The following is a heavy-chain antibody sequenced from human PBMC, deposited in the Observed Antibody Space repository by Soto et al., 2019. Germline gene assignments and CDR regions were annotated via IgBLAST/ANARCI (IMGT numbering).Heavy chain of an antibody. V-gene: IGHV3-48*02. D-gene: IGHD3-3*01. CDR2: ISSSSSTI. CDR1: GFTFSSHS. CDR3: ARGYYANWFAP. Sequence: EVQLVESGGGLVQPGGSLRLSCAASAASGFTFSSHSMNWVRQAPGKGLEWVSYISSSSSTIYYADSVKGRFTISRDNAKNSLYLRMNSLRDEDTAVYYCARGYYANWFAPWGEGTLVTVSS. J-gene: IGHJ5*02.